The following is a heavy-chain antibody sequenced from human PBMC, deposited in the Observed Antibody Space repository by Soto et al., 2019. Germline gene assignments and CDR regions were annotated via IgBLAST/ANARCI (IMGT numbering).Heavy chain of an antibody. J-gene: IGHJ5*02. V-gene: IGHV1-46*03. CDR2: INPSGGST. D-gene: IGHD3-10*01. Sequence: QVQLVQSGAEVKKPGASVKVSCKASGYTFTSYYMHWVRQAPGQGLEWMGIINPSGGSTNYPKKFQGRVTMTRDTSTNTVYMELSSLRSEDTAVYYCARSNYFGSGGYRRWSDPWGQGTLVIVSS. CDR1: GYTFTSYY. CDR3: ARSNYFGSGGYRRWSDP.